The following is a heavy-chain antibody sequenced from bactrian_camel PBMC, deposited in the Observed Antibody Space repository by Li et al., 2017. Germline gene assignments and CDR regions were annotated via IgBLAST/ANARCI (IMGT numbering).Heavy chain of an antibody. CDR2: IYNGARGLTSA. Sequence: HVQLVESGRGSVQPGGSLRLSCIASGSTDSNICMGWFRQAPGKEREGVAYIYNGARGLTSAIYAASVKGRFTISRDNAKNTLYLQMNSLRAEDTALYYCTTVEGVSKWFGYWGQGTQVTVS. V-gene: IGHV3S54*01. J-gene: IGHJ6*01. CDR3: TTVEGVSKWFGY. D-gene: IGHD3*01. CDR1: GSTDSNIC.